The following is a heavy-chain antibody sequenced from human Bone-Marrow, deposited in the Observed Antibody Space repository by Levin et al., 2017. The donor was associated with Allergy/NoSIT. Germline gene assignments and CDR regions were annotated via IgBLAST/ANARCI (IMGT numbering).Heavy chain of an antibody. CDR2: IKHDGSEK. CDR1: GLTFNSTW. D-gene: IGHD3-3*01. J-gene: IGHJ4*02. V-gene: IGHV3-7*03. Sequence: GESLKISCAASGLTFNSTWMSWVRQAPGKGPEWLATIKHDGSEKKYAEFVRGRFTIARDNAKNSLFLQMIGLGPEDTAIYYCARVVGLWSGSPAPYFFNDWGQGTLITVSS. CDR3: ARVVGLWSGSPAPYFFND.